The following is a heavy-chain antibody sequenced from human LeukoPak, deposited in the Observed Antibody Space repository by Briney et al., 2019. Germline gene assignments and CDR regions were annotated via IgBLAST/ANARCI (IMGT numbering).Heavy chain of an antibody. CDR1: GGSISSYY. CDR2: IYYSGST. CDR3: ARVRLVDAFDI. Sequence: ETLSLTCTVSGGSISSYYWSWIRQPPGKGLEWIGYIYYSGSTNYNPSLKSRVTISVDTSKNQFSLKLSSVTAADTAVYYCARVRLVDAFDIWGQGTMVTVSS. V-gene: IGHV4-59*01. J-gene: IGHJ3*02. D-gene: IGHD2-8*02.